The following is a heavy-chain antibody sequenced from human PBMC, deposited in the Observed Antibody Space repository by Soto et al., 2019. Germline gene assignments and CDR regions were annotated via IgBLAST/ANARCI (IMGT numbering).Heavy chain of an antibody. CDR2: MFYSGST. D-gene: IGHD6-13*01. J-gene: IGHJ4*02. V-gene: IGHV4-61*01. CDR3: ARLRSVAAAGTLDC. Sequence: PWETLSLTCTVSGGSVSSGSYCWSWIRQRPVKGLEWIGYMFYSGSTNYNPALNSRVNISVDTSKNQFSLKVSSLTAADTAMYYCARLRSVAAAGTLDCWGQGTMVTV. CDR1: GGSVSSGSYC.